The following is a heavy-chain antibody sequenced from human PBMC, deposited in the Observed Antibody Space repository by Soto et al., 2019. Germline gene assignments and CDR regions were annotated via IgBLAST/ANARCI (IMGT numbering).Heavy chain of an antibody. Sequence: QVQLVQSGAEVKKPGSSVKVSCKASGGTFSSYAFSWFDQAPGQGLEWMGGIIPIFDTVNYAQKFQGRVTITADESSSTVSMELSSLRSEDTAVYYCARGAIFGVVINYYYYYGMDVWGQGTTVTVSS. J-gene: IGHJ6*02. D-gene: IGHD3-3*01. CDR2: IIPIFDTV. V-gene: IGHV1-69*01. CDR3: ARGAIFGVVINYYYYYGMDV. CDR1: GGTFSSYA.